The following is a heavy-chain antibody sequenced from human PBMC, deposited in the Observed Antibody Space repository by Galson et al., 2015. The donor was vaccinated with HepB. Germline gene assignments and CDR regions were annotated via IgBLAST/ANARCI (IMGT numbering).Heavy chain of an antibody. CDR3: ARETYYYDSSGYGRGLFDY. V-gene: IGHV3-33*01. CDR2: IWYDGSNK. Sequence: SLRLSCAASGFTFSSYGMHWVRQAPGKGLEWVAVIWYDGSNKYYADSVKGRFTISRDNSKNTLYLQMNSLRAEDTAVYYCARETYYYDSSGYGRGLFDYWGQGTLVTVSS. J-gene: IGHJ4*02. D-gene: IGHD3-22*01. CDR1: GFTFSSYG.